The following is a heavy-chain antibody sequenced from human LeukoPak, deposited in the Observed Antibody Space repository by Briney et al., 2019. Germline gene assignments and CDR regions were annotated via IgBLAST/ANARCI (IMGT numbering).Heavy chain of an antibody. CDR2: ISAYNGNT. Sequence: GASVKVSCKASGYTFTSYSINWVRQAPGQGLEWMGWISAYNGNTKYAQKLQGRVTMTTDTSTSTAYMELSSLRSEDTAVYYCARVHHSGYDPLYFDYWGQGTLVTVSS. CDR3: ARVHHSGYDPLYFDY. V-gene: IGHV1-18*01. J-gene: IGHJ4*02. CDR1: GYTFTSYS. D-gene: IGHD5-12*01.